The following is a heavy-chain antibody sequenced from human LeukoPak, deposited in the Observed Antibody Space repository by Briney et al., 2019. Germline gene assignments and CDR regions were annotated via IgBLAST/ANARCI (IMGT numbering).Heavy chain of an antibody. CDR1: GFTFSSYW. CDR2: IKQDGSEQ. D-gene: IGHD2-15*01. Sequence: PGGSLRLSCAASGFTFSSYWMSWVRQAPGKGLEWVANIKQDGSEQYYVDSVKGRFTISRDNAKNSLYLQMNSLRAEDTAVYYCARPLVVVVAAPFDYWGQGTLVTVSS. J-gene: IGHJ4*02. V-gene: IGHV3-7*01. CDR3: ARPLVVVVAAPFDY.